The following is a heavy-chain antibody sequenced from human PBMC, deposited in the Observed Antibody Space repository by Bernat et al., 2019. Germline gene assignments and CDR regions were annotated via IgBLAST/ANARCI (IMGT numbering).Heavy chain of an antibody. CDR1: GFTFRSYG. J-gene: IGHJ4*02. CDR3: AGRPEDGDYYFDY. V-gene: IGHV3-30*03. CDR2: ISYDGSDK. D-gene: IGHD4-17*01. Sequence: QVQLVESGGGVVQPGRSLRLSCAASGFTFRSYGMYWVRQAPGKGLEWVAVISYDGSDKYHADSVKGRFTISRDSSKNMLYLQMNSLRTEDTAVYYCAGRPEDGDYYFDYWGQGTLVTVSS.